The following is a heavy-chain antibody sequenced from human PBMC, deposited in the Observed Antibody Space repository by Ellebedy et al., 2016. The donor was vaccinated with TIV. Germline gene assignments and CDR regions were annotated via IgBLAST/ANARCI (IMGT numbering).Heavy chain of an antibody. CDR2: INHSGST. V-gene: IGHV4-34*01. D-gene: IGHD3-10*01. Sequence: GSLRLSXAVYGGSFSGYYWSWIRQPPGKGLEWIGEINHSGSTNYNPSLKSRVTISVDTSKNQFSLKLSSVTAADTAVYYCARGRDYYGSGRPPPLDYWGQGTLVTVSS. CDR3: ARGRDYYGSGRPPPLDY. CDR1: GGSFSGYY. J-gene: IGHJ4*02.